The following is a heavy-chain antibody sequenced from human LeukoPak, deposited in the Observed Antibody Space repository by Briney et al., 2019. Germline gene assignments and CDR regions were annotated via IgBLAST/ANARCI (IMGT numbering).Heavy chain of an antibody. J-gene: IGHJ4*02. V-gene: IGHV4-34*01. Sequence: SETLSLTCAVYGGSFSGYYWSWIRQPPGKGLEWIGEINHSGSSNYNPSLKSRVTISVDTSKNQFSLKLSSVTAADTAVYYCARDGLMITFGGVIVRDQYYFDYWGQGTLVTVSS. CDR3: ARDGLMITFGGVIVRDQYYFDY. CDR1: GGSFSGYY. D-gene: IGHD3-16*02. CDR2: INHSGSS.